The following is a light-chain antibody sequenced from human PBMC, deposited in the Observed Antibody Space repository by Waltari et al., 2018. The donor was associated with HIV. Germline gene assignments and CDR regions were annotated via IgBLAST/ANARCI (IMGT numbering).Light chain of an antibody. Sequence: EIVMTPSPATLSVSPGDRATPSCRASQSVRSNLAWYQQKPGQAPRLLIFSASTRAAGTPARFSGGGSGTEFTLTITSLQSADFAVYYCQQYDDWPPLTFGGGTKVEI. V-gene: IGKV3-15*01. CDR2: SAS. J-gene: IGKJ4*01. CDR3: QQYDDWPPLT. CDR1: QSVRSN.